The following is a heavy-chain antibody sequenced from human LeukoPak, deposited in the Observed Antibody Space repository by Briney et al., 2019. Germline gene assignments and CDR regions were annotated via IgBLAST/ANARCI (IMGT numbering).Heavy chain of an antibody. Sequence: GASVTVSCKASGYTFTSYAMHWVRQAPGQRLEWMGWINAGNGNTKYSQKFQGRVTITRDTSASTAYMELSSLRFEDTAVYYCARDPFPPYCGGDCYPENYFDYWGQGTLVTVSS. CDR3: ARDPFPPYCGGDCYPENYFDY. D-gene: IGHD2-21*02. J-gene: IGHJ4*02. CDR2: INAGNGNT. V-gene: IGHV1-3*01. CDR1: GYTFTSYA.